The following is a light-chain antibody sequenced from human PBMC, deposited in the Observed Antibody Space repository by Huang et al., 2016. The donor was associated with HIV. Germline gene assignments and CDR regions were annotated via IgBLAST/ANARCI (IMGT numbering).Light chain of an antibody. CDR3: QQYNNWPYT. CDR1: QSVSSN. J-gene: IGKJ2*01. Sequence: EIVMTQSPATLSVSPGERATLSCRASQSVSSNLAWYQQKPGQGPRLLIYGASTRATGIPARCSGSGSGTEFTLTISSLQSEDFAVYYCQQYNNWPYTFGQGTKLEIK. CDR2: GAS. V-gene: IGKV3-15*01.